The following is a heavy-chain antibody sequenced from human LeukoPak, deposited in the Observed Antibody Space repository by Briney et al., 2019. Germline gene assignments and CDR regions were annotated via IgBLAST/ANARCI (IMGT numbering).Heavy chain of an antibody. J-gene: IGHJ3*02. CDR3: AREDGRAFDI. D-gene: IGHD5-24*01. Sequence: SETLSLTCTVSGGSISSSSYCWGWIRQPPGKGLEWIGSVYYSGSSYYNPSLKSRVTISVDTSKNQFSLKLSSVTAADTAVYYCAREDGRAFDIWGQGTMVTVSS. CDR1: GGSISSSSYC. V-gene: IGHV4-39*07. CDR2: VYYSGSS.